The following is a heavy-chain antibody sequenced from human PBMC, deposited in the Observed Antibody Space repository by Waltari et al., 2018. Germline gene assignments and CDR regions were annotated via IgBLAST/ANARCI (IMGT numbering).Heavy chain of an antibody. Sequence: EVQLVQSGAEVKKPGESLKISCKGSGYSFTSYWIAWVRQMPGKGLEWMGISFPGDADTRHSPSLQGQVTISADKSISTAYLQWSSLKASDTAMYYCARQRWDIAVAGTSYYYGMDGWGQGTTVTVSS. CDR2: SFPGDADT. V-gene: IGHV5-51*01. J-gene: IGHJ6*02. CDR3: ARQRWDIAVAGTSYYYGMDG. D-gene: IGHD6-19*01. CDR1: GYSFTSYW.